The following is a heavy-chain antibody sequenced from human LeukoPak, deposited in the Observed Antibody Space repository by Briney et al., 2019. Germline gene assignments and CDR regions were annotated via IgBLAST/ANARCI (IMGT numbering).Heavy chain of an antibody. V-gene: IGHV4-39*07. CDR1: GGSISSSSYY. Sequence: SETLSLTCTVSGGSISSSSYYWGWIRQPPGKGLEWIGSLYYSGSTYYNPSLKSRVTISIDTSKNQFSLKLTSVTAADTAVYYCASCSSTSCYADYYYYMDVWGKGTTVTISS. CDR3: ASCSSTSCYADYYYYMDV. CDR2: LYYSGST. J-gene: IGHJ6*03. D-gene: IGHD2-2*01.